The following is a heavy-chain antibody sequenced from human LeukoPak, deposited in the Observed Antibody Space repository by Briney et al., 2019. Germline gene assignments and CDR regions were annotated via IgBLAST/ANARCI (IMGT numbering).Heavy chain of an antibody. D-gene: IGHD5-24*01. Sequence: SETLSLTCAVYGGSFSGYYWSWIRQPPGKGLEWIGEINHSGSTNYNPSLKSRVTISVDTSKNQFSLKLSSVTAADTAVYYCARHLTGGDGYNSTFDSGGQGTLVPFP. CDR2: INHSGST. J-gene: IGHJ4*02. CDR1: GGSFSGYY. CDR3: ARHLTGGDGYNSTFDS. V-gene: IGHV4-34*01.